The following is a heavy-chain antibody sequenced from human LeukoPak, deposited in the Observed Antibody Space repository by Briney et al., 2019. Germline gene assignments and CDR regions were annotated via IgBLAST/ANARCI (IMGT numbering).Heavy chain of an antibody. Sequence: GASVKVSCKASGYTFTGYYMHWVRQAPGQGLEWMGWINPNSGGTNYAQKFQGRVTMTRDTSISTAYMELSRLRSDDTAVYYCARAYYDFWSGYSKNWFDPWGQGTLVTVSS. D-gene: IGHD3-3*01. CDR1: GYTFTGYY. CDR2: INPNSGGT. V-gene: IGHV1-2*02. CDR3: ARAYYDFWSGYSKNWFDP. J-gene: IGHJ5*02.